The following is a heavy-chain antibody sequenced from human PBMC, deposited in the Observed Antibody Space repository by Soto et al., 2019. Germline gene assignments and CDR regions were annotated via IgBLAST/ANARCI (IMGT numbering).Heavy chain of an antibody. D-gene: IGHD4-4*01. CDR2: INHSGST. Sequence: SETLSLTCAVYGGSFSGYYWSWIRQPPGKGLEWIGEINHSGSTNYNPSLKSRVTISVDTSKNQFSLKLSSVTAADTAVYYCYSNYYYYYMDVWGKGTTVTVSS. CDR3: YSNYYYYYMDV. J-gene: IGHJ6*03. V-gene: IGHV4-34*01. CDR1: GGSFSGYY.